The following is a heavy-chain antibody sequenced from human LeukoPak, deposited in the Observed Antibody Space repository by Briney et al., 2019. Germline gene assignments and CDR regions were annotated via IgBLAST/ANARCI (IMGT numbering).Heavy chain of an antibody. D-gene: IGHD3-10*01. J-gene: IGHJ4*02. Sequence: PGGSLRLSCAASGFTFSSYWMSWVRQAPGKGLEWVANIKQDGSEKYYVDSVKGRFTISRDNAKNSLSLHMNSLRAEDTAVYYCAKYHYGSGTSLGYWGQGTLVTVSS. CDR2: IKQDGSEK. CDR3: AKYHYGSGTSLGY. CDR1: GFTFSSYW. V-gene: IGHV3-7*01.